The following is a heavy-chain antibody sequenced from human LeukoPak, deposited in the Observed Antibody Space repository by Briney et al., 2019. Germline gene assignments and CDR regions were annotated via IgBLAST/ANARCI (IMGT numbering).Heavy chain of an antibody. D-gene: IGHD3-10*01. CDR1: GYTFTSYA. J-gene: IGHJ5*02. Sequence: VASVKVSCKASGYTFTSYAMHWVRQAPGQRLEWMGWINAGNGNTKYSQKFQGRVTITRDTSASTAYMELSSLRSEDTAVYYCARARLLWNRVWFDPWGQGTLVTVSS. CDR2: INAGNGNT. V-gene: IGHV1-3*01. CDR3: ARARLLWNRVWFDP.